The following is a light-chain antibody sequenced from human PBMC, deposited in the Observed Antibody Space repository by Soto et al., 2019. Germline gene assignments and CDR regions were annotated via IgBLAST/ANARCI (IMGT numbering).Light chain of an antibody. CDR1: QSVSSY. V-gene: IGKV3-11*01. J-gene: IGKJ3*01. CDR3: QQRSNWPPIFT. CDR2: DAS. Sequence: EIVLTQSPATLSLSPGERATLSCMASQSVSSYLAWYQQKPGQAPRLLIYDASNRATGIPARFSGSGSGTDFTLTIRSLEPEDFAVYYCQQRSNWPPIFTFGPGTKVDIK.